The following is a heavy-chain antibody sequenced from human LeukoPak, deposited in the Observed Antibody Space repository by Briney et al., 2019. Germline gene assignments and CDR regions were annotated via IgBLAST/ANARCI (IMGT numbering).Heavy chain of an antibody. CDR2: MNPDSGNS. Sequence: GASVKVSCKASGYTFTNFDINWVRQAPGQGLELLGWMNPDSGNSGSAHKFQGRVTMTRDTSTSTAYIELTSLRSDDTAVYFCARGRLVRGDYLDYWGQGALVTVSS. V-gene: IGHV1-8*01. CDR1: GYTFTNFD. J-gene: IGHJ4*02. D-gene: IGHD3-10*01. CDR3: ARGRLVRGDYLDY.